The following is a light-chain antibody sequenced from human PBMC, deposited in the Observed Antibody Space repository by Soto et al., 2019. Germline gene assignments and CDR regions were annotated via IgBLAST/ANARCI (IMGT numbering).Light chain of an antibody. CDR1: QSVSSN. Sequence: EIVMTQSPATLSVSPGERATLACRASQSVSSNLAWYQQKPGQTPRLLIYVASTRATGIPARFSGSGSGTDFTLTISSLQSEDFAFYYCQHYNNWPLLDTFGQGTKLETK. J-gene: IGKJ2*01. CDR3: QHYNNWPLLDT. CDR2: VAS. V-gene: IGKV3-15*01.